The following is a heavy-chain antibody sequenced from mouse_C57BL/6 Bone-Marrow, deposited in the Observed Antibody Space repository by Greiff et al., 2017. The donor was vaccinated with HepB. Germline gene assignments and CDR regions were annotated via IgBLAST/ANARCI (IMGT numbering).Heavy chain of an antibody. D-gene: IGHD2-5*01. Sequence: DVKLVESGGGLVKPGGSLKLSCAASGFTFSDYGMHWVRQAPEKGLEWVAYISSGSSTIYYEDTVKGRFTISRDNAKNTLFLQMTSLRSEDTAMYYCAIYSNYVPYWGQGTLVTVSA. J-gene: IGHJ3*01. V-gene: IGHV5-17*01. CDR1: GFTFSDYG. CDR3: AIYSNYVPY. CDR2: ISSGSSTI.